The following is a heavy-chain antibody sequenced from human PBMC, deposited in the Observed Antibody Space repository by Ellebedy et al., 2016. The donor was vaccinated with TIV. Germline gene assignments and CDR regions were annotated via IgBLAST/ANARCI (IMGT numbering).Heavy chain of an antibody. CDR3: AKDYYDILTGYDY. CDR1: GFTFDDYA. J-gene: IGHJ4*02. V-gene: IGHV3-9*01. D-gene: IGHD3-9*01. CDR2: ISWNSGSI. Sequence: GGSLRLSCAASGFTFDDYAMHWVRQAPGKGLEWVSGISWNSGSIGYADSVKGRFTISRDNAKNSLYLQMNSLRAEDTALYYCAKDYYDILTGYDYWGQGTLVTVSS.